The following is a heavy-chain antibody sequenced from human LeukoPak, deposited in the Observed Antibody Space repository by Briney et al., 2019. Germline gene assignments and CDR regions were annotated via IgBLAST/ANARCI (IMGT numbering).Heavy chain of an antibody. CDR3: AREAPPVAAAGEENYCYYYMDV. J-gene: IGHJ6*03. V-gene: IGHV7-4-1*02. D-gene: IGHD6-13*01. CDR2: INTNTGNP. CDR1: GYTFTSYA. Sequence: ASVKVSCKASGYTFTSYAMNWVRQAPGQGLEWMGWINTNTGNPTNPQGFTGRFVFSLDTSVSTPYLQISSLKAEDTAVYYCAREAPPVAAAGEENYCYYYMDVWGKGTTVTVSS.